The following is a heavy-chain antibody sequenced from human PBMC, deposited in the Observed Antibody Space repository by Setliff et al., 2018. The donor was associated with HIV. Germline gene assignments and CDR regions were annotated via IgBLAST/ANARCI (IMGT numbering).Heavy chain of an antibody. J-gene: IGHJ4*02. CDR1: NYSISRGHY. V-gene: IGHV4-38-2*02. Sequence: PSETLSLTCTISNYSISRGHYWGWIRQSPGKGLEWIGNIYHVGRAFYSPSLESRVSISVDTSKNQFSLRLTSVTAADTAVYYCARLLGRTVVVINAGFDYWGQGTLVTVSS. CDR2: IYHVGRA. D-gene: IGHD2-15*01. CDR3: ARLLGRTVVVINAGFDY.